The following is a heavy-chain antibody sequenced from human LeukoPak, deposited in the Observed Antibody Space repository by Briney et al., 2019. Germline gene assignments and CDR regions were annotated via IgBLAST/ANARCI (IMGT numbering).Heavy chain of an antibody. D-gene: IGHD4-17*01. CDR1: GFTFSSYG. CDR2: ISYDGSNK. V-gene: IGHV3-30*03. Sequence: GGSLRLSCAASGFTFSSYGMHWVRQAPGKGLEWVAVISYDGSNKYYADSVKGRFTISRDNSKNTLYLQMNSLRAEDTAVYYCARGSGGYMTTLDYWGQGTLVTVSS. J-gene: IGHJ4*02. CDR3: ARGSGGYMTTLDY.